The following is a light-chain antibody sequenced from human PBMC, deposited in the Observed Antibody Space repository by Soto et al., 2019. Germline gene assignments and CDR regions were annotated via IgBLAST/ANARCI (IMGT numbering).Light chain of an antibody. J-gene: IGKJ3*01. CDR3: QQYYDGHVT. Sequence: DIVLTQSPESLAVSLGERATINCKSSQSVYNSNNKNYLAWYRQRPGQPPEMLIYSASTRESGVTDRFIGSGSGTAFSLTISSLQAEDVAVYYCQQYYDGHVTFGPGTKVDVQ. CDR1: QSVYNSNNKNY. CDR2: SAS. V-gene: IGKV4-1*01.